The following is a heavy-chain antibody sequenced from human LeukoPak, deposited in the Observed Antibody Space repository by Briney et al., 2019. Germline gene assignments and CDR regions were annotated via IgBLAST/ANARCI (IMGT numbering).Heavy chain of an antibody. V-gene: IGHV4-61*01. CDR3: ARVTTVTTYFRFDP. Sequence: SETLSLTCTVSGGSISSGSYYWSWIRQPPGKGLEWIGYIYYSGSTNYNPSLKSRVTISVDTSKNQLSLKLSSVTAADTAVYYCARVTTVTTYFRFDPWGQGTQVTVSS. CDR1: GGSISSGSYY. D-gene: IGHD4-11*01. J-gene: IGHJ5*02. CDR2: IYYSGST.